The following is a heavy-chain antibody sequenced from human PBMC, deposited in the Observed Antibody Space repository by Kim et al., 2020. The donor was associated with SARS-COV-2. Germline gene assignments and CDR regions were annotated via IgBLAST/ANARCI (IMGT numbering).Heavy chain of an antibody. CDR3: ARGNSSGWYYVDYYGMDV. CDR2: TYYRSKWYN. CDR1: GDSVSSNSAA. D-gene: IGHD6-19*01. V-gene: IGHV6-1*01. J-gene: IGHJ6*02. Sequence: SQTLSLTCAISGDSVSSNSAAWNWIRQSPSRGLEWLGRTYYRSKWYNDYAVSVKSRITINPDTSKNQFSLQLNSVTPEDTAVYYCARGNSSGWYYVDYYGMDVWGQGTTVTVSS.